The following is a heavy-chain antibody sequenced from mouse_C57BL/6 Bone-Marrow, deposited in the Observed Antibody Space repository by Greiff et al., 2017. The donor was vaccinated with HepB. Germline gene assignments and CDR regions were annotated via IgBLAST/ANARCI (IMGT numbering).Heavy chain of an antibody. J-gene: IGHJ2*01. CDR3: ARGYAYYFDY. CDR2: INPGSGGT. V-gene: IGHV1-54*01. D-gene: IGHD2-2*01. CDR1: GYAFTNYL. Sequence: QVQLQQSGAELVRPGPSVKVSCKASGYAFTNYLIEWVKQRPGQGLEWIGVINPGSGGTNYNEKFKGKATLTADKSSSTAYMQLSSLTSEDSAVYICARGYAYYFDYWGQGTTLTVSS.